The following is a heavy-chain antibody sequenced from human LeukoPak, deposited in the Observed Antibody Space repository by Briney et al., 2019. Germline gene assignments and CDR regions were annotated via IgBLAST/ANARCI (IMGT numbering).Heavy chain of an antibody. CDR3: ARDREPYAFDI. J-gene: IGHJ3*02. V-gene: IGHV3-48*03. CDR1: GFTFNNYE. CDR2: ISSSGSTI. Sequence: GGSLRLSCAASGFTFNNYEMNWVRQAPGKGLEWVSYISSSGSTIYYTDSVKGRFTVSRDNAKNSLYLQMTSLRAEDTAVYYCARDREPYAFDIWGQGTMVTVSS.